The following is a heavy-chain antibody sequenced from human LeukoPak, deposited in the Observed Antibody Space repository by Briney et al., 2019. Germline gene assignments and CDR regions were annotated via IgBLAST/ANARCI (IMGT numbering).Heavy chain of an antibody. V-gene: IGHV3-21*01. Sequence: GGSLRLSCAASGFTLSSYSMNWVRQAPGKGLEWVSSISSSSSSYIYYADSVKGRFTISRDNAKNSLYLQMNSLRAEDTAVYYCAYVLRFLEWLLYRYDYWGQGTLVTVSS. CDR2: ISSSSSSYI. J-gene: IGHJ4*02. CDR3: AYVLRFLEWLLYRYDY. D-gene: IGHD3-3*01. CDR1: GFTLSSYS.